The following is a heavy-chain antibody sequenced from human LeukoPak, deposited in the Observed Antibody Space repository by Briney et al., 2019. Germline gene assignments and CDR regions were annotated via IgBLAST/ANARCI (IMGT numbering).Heavy chain of an antibody. V-gene: IGHV4-59*01. Sequence: PSETLSLTCTVSGGSINSYYWSWIRQPPGKGLEWIGDIYYSGSTNYNPSLKSRVTISVDTSKNQFSLKLSSVTAADTAVYYCARGYDSGSRPFDYWGQGTLVTVSS. CDR2: IYYSGST. J-gene: IGHJ4*02. CDR3: ARGYDSGSRPFDY. CDR1: GGSINSYY. D-gene: IGHD3-10*01.